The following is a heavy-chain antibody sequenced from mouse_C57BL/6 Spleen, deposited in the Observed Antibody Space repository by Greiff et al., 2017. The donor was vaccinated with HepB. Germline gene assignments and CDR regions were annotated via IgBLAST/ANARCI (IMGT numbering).Heavy chain of an antibody. CDR2: INPSTGGT. CDR3: ASQLRRRIYWYFDV. CDR1: GYSFTGYY. D-gene: IGHD3-1*01. Sequence: EVKVEESGPELVKPGASVKISCKASGYSFTGYYMNWVKQSPEKSLEWIGEINPSTGGTTYNQKFKAKATLTVDKSSRTAYMQLKSLPSEDSAVYSCASQLRRRIYWYFDVWGTGTTVTVSS. J-gene: IGHJ1*03. V-gene: IGHV1-42*01.